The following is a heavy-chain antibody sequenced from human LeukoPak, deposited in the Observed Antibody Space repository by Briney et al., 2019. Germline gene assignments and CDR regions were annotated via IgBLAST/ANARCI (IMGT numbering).Heavy chain of an antibody. J-gene: IGHJ4*02. Sequence: QSGGSLRLPCAASGFTFSTYWMSWVRQAPGKGLEWVANIKQDGSEKYYMDSVKGRFTISRDNARNSLNLQMNSLRAEDTAVYYCAREAPICRNADCRTGFDYRGQGTLVAVSS. V-gene: IGHV3-7*01. D-gene: IGHD1-1*01. CDR2: IKQDGSEK. CDR1: GFTFSTYW. CDR3: AREAPICRNADCRTGFDY.